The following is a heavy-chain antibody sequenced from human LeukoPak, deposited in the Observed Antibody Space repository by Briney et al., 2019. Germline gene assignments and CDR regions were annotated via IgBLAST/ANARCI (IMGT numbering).Heavy chain of an antibody. CDR1: GYTFTSYY. CDR3: ARVGCSGGSCYFDY. J-gene: IGHJ4*02. CDR2: INPNSGGT. D-gene: IGHD2-15*01. Sequence: GASVKVSCKASGYTFTSYYMHWVRQAPGQGLEWMGWINPNSGGTNYAQKFQGRVTMTRDTSISTAYMELSRLRSDDTAVYYCARVGCSGGSCYFDYWGQGTLVTVSS. V-gene: IGHV1-2*02.